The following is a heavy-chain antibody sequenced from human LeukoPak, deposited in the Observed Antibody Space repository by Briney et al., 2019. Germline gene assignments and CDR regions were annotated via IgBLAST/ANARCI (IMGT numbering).Heavy chain of an antibody. V-gene: IGHV3-64*02. CDR2: ITSKWAYT. CDR3: ARVKMGATVSDYYYYYMDV. J-gene: IGHJ6*03. D-gene: IGHD1-26*01. CDR1: GFTFSDYT. Sequence: GGSLRLSCAASGFTFSDYTIHGVRQAPGKRLQCVSAITSKWAYTHYADSVKGRFTLSRDNSTTAAFLPMGGLRIEDMAVYYCARVKMGATVSDYYYYYMDVWGKGTTVTVSS.